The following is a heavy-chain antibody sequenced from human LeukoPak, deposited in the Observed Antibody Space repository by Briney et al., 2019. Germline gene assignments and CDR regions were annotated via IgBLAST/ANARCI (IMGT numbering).Heavy chain of an antibody. CDR3: ARDCERGYSHGLC. V-gene: IGHV3-30*04. CDR1: GFTFSSYA. J-gene: IGHJ4*02. D-gene: IGHD5-18*01. CDR2: ISYDGSNK. Sequence: GGSLRLSCAASGFTFSSYAVHWVRQAPGKGLEWVAVISYDGSNKYYADSVRGRFTISRDNSKNTLYLQMNSLRAEDTAVYYCARDCERGYSHGLCWGRGTLVTVSS.